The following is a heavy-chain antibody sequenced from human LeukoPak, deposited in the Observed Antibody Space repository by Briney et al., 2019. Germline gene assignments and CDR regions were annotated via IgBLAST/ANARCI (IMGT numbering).Heavy chain of an antibody. Sequence: GGSLRLSCAVSGITLSNYGMSWVRQAPGKELEWVAGISGSGGRPNYADSVKGRFTISRDNAKNTLYLQMNSLRAEDTAVYFCAKRGVVIRVILVGFHKEAYYFDSWGQGALVTVSS. D-gene: IGHD3-22*01. CDR2: ISGSGGRP. CDR1: GITLSNYG. CDR3: AKRGVVIRVILVGFHKEAYYFDS. J-gene: IGHJ4*02. V-gene: IGHV3-23*01.